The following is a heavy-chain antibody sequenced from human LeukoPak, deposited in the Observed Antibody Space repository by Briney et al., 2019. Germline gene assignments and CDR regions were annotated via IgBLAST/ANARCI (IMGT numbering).Heavy chain of an antibody. Sequence: ASVKVSCKASGGTFSSYAISWVRQAPGQGLEWMGGIIPIFGTANYAQKFQDRVTITADESTSTAYMELSSLRSEDTAVYYCARGSSRGYAFDIWGQGTMVTVSS. D-gene: IGHD6-13*01. V-gene: IGHV1-69*13. CDR2: IIPIFGTA. CDR3: ARGSSRGYAFDI. J-gene: IGHJ3*02. CDR1: GGTFSSYA.